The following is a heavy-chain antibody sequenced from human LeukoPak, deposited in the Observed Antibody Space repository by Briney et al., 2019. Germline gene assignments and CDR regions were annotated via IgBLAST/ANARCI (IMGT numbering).Heavy chain of an antibody. CDR1: GDSISSYY. Sequence: PSETLSLTCTVSGDSISSYYWSWVRQPAGKGLEWIGRIHPSGSTNYNPSLKSRVTLSVDTSKNQFSLKLSSVTAADTAVYYCARAGSGSYYRLFDYWGQGTLVTVSS. J-gene: IGHJ4*02. V-gene: IGHV4-4*07. CDR3: ARAGSGSYYRLFDY. D-gene: IGHD3-10*01. CDR2: IHPSGST.